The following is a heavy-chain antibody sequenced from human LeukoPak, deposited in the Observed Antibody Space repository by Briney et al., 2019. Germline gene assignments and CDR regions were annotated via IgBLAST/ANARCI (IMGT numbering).Heavy chain of an antibody. CDR2: IYPDDSET. D-gene: IGHD3-22*01. J-gene: IGHJ3*02. V-gene: IGHV5-51*01. CDR3: ARQAYGSHFDAFDI. CDR1: GYRFTTDY. Sequence: GESLKISCKASGYRFTTDYVGWVRQMPGKGLEWMGIIYPDDSETNYSPSFQGQVSMSVDKSITTAYLQWSSLKASDTAIYYCARQAYGSHFDAFDIWGQGTMVTVSS.